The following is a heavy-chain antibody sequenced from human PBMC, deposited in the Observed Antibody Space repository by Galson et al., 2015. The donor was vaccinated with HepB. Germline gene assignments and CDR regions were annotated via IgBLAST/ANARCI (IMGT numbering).Heavy chain of an antibody. J-gene: IGHJ4*02. CDR1: GFTLNSYA. CDR2: ISGTGANT. V-gene: IGHV3-23*01. Sequence: LRLSCAASGFTLNSYAMSWVRQAPGKGLEGVSEISGTGANTDYADSVRGRFTVSRDNSRNTLYLQMNSLRTEDTARYYCARDGYNRVPFDYWGQGTLVAVSS. D-gene: IGHD5-12*01. CDR3: ARDGYNRVPFDY.